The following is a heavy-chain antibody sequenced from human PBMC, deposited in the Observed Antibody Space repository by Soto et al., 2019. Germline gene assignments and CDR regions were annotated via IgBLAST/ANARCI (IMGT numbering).Heavy chain of an antibody. CDR3: ARGAQWLPTDY. V-gene: IGHV4-59*01. CDR1: GGSITSYY. D-gene: IGHD6-19*01. Sequence: QVQLQESGPGLVKPSETLSLTCTVSGGSITSYYWSWIRQPPGKGLEWIGYIYHSGSTNYNPSLNSRVTISVDTSKNQFSLKLSSVTAADTAVYYCARGAQWLPTDYWGQGTLVTVSS. CDR2: IYHSGST. J-gene: IGHJ4*02.